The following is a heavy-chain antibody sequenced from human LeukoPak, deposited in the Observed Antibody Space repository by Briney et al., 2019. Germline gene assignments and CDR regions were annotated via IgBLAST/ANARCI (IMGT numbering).Heavy chain of an antibody. Sequence: SVKVSCKASGGTFSFYAINWVRQAPGQGLEWMGGIVPKFGSTNYAQKFHDRLSITTDDSTSAAYMELSSLEAEDAAVYYCATDNLAPSGVKYFQVWGPGTLVTVSS. V-gene: IGHV1-69*05. CDR2: IVPKFGST. D-gene: IGHD3-16*02. CDR3: ATDNLAPSGVKYFQV. J-gene: IGHJ1*01. CDR1: GGTFSFYA.